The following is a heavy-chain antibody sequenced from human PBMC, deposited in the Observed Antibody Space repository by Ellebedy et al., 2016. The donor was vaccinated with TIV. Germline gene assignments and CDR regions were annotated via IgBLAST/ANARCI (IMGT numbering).Heavy chain of an antibody. CDR2: INPSGGDT. CDR1: AYTFTDYH. CDR3: ARGPNYGLDV. J-gene: IGHJ6*02. Sequence: AASVKVSCKTSAYTFTDYHFNWVRQAPGQGLEWMGLINPSGGDTTYPQKFQGRVTMTSDTSTSTAYLELSSLRSEDTAVYYCARGPNYGLDVWGQGTTVTVSS. V-gene: IGHV1-46*01.